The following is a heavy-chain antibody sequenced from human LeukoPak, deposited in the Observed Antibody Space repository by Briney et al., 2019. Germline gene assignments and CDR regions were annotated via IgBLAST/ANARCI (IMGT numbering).Heavy chain of an antibody. V-gene: IGHV1-8*01. CDR3: AGGEPYSSGGPAVIRYNWFDP. CDR1: VYTFTSYD. D-gene: IGHD6-19*01. CDR2: MNPNSGNT. Sequence: ASVKDSCMSSVYTFTSYDINWVRQATGQGLEWMGWMNPNSGNTHYAQKLQGGVTMTRKTSISTAYMALSSLRSQDTAVYYCAGGEPYSSGGPAVIRYNWFDPWGQGTLVTVSS. J-gene: IGHJ5*02.